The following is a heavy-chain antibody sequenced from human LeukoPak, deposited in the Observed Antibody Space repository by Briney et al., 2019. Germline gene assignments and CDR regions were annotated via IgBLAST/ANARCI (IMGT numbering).Heavy chain of an antibody. V-gene: IGHV3-30*04. CDR3: ERDDTVTIDY. J-gene: IGHJ4*02. Sequence: GGSLRLSCAASGFTFSSYAMHWVRQAPGKGLEWVAVISYDGSNKYYADSVKGRFTISRDNSKNTLYLQMNSLRAEDTAVYYCERDDTVTIDYWGQGTLVTVSS. CDR1: GFTFSSYA. CDR2: ISYDGSNK. D-gene: IGHD4-11*01.